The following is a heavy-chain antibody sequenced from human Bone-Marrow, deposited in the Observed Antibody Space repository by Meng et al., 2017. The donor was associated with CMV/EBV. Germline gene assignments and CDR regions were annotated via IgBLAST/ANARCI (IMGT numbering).Heavy chain of an antibody. Sequence: GESLKISCAASGFTVSSHYMSWVRQSPDKGLEWVSVVYGGGGTAYTDSVKGRITLSRDDSKNTLYLQMSSLRTEDTAVYYCARGERVGNFYTNYLAYWGRGYLVHVSS. CDR3: ARGERVGNFYTNYLAY. V-gene: IGHV3-53*01. CDR1: GFTVSSHY. D-gene: IGHD3-3*01. CDR2: VYGGGGT. J-gene: IGHJ4*02.